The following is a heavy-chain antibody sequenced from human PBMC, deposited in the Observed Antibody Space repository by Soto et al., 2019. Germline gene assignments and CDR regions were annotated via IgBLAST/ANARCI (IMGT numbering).Heavy chain of an antibody. Sequence: QVQLVQSGAEVKKPGSSVKVSCKASGGTFSSYAISWVRQAPGQGLEWMGGIIPIFGTANYAQKFQGRVTITADESTRTAYMELSSLRSEDTDVYYCAGLYDFWSGSYFPWGQGTLVTVSS. CDR3: AGLYDFWSGSYFP. CDR2: IIPIFGTA. J-gene: IGHJ5*02. CDR1: GGTFSSYA. V-gene: IGHV1-69*01. D-gene: IGHD3-3*01.